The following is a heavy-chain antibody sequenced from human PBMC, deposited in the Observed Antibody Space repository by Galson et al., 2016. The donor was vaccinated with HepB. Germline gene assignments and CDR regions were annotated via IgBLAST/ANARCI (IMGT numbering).Heavy chain of an antibody. Sequence: SLRLSCAASGFTFSSYTMNWVRQAPGKGLEWVSYISSNGATIYYADSVKGRFTLTRDNAKNSLYLQMNSLRPEDTAVYYCAKDPRWLQQGFKYYFDFWGQGTLVTVSS. CDR2: ISSNGATI. CDR1: GFTFSSYT. J-gene: IGHJ4*02. V-gene: IGHV3-48*01. CDR3: AKDPRWLQQGFKYYFDF. D-gene: IGHD5-24*01.